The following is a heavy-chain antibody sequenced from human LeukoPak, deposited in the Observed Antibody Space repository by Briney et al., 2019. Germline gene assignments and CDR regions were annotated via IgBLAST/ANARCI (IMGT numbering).Heavy chain of an antibody. Sequence: SETLSLTCTVSGGSISSASYYWSWIRQPAGKGLEYIGRIYTSGSTNYNPSLKSRVTISVDTSKNQFSLKLSSVTAADTAVYYCARWDYFGSGRAFDVWGQGTMVTVSS. CDR1: GGSISSASYY. D-gene: IGHD3-10*01. J-gene: IGHJ3*01. V-gene: IGHV4-61*02. CDR2: IYTSGST. CDR3: ARWDYFGSGRAFDV.